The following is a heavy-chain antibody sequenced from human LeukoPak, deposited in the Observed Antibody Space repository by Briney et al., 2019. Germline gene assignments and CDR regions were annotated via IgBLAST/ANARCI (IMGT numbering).Heavy chain of an antibody. CDR1: GGSFSGYY. Sequence: TSETPSLTCAVYGGSFSGYYWSWIRQPPGKGLEWIGEINHSGSTNYNPSLKSRVTISVDTSKNQFSLKLSSVTAADTAVYYCARGQHPYYYYYMDVWGKGTTVTVSS. CDR3: ARGQHPYYYYYMDV. CDR2: INHSGST. D-gene: IGHD2-2*01. V-gene: IGHV4-34*01. J-gene: IGHJ6*03.